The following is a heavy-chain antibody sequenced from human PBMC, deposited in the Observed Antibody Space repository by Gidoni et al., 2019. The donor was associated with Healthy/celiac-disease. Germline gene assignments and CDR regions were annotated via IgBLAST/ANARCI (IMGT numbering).Heavy chain of an antibody. Sequence: QLQLQESGPGLVKPSETLSLTCTVSGGSISSSTYYWGWIRQPPGKGLEWIGNIYYSGSTYYSPSLKSRVTISLDTSKNQFSLKLNSVTAADTAVYYCASAGERHITLRYWGQGTLVTVSS. D-gene: IGHD3-10*01. V-gene: IGHV4-39*01. CDR2: IYYSGST. CDR1: GGSISSSTYY. CDR3: ASAGERHITLRY. J-gene: IGHJ4*02.